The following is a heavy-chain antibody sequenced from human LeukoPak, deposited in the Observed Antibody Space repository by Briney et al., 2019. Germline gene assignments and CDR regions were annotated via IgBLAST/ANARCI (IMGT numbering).Heavy chain of an antibody. CDR1: GFTVSSNY. J-gene: IGHJ6*02. V-gene: IGHV3-53*01. CDR3: ANLASPPYYSDYGMDV. Sequence: GGSLRLSCAASGFTVSSNYMSWVRQAPGKGLEWVSAIYSGGSTYYADSVKGRFTISRDNSKNTLYLQMNSLRAEDTAVYYCANLASPPYYSDYGMDVWGQGTTVTVSS. CDR2: IYSGGST.